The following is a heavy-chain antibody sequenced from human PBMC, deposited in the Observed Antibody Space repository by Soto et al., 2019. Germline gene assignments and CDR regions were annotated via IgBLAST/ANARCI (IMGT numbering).Heavy chain of an antibody. CDR1: GDSVSSNSAA. V-gene: IGHV6-1*01. CDR3: ARDMERIQLWFGYYYYGMDV. J-gene: IGHJ6*02. CDR2: TYYRSKWYN. D-gene: IGHD5-18*01. Sequence: SQTLSLTCAISGDSVSSNSAAWNWIRQSPSRGLEWLGRTYYRSKWYNDYAVSVKSRITTNPDTSKNQFSLQLNSVTPEDTAVYYCARDMERIQLWFGYYYYGMDVWGQGTTVTVSS.